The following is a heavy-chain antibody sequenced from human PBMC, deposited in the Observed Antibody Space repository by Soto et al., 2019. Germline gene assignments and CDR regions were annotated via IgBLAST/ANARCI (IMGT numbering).Heavy chain of an antibody. CDR1: GFTFSSSG. J-gene: IGHJ6*02. D-gene: IGHD2-2*01. CDR3: AKEGCSSTSCVAFLDV. CDR2: ISYDASKK. Sequence: QPGGSLRLSCAASGFTFSSSGMHWVRQAPGKGLEWVAVISYDASKKYYADSVKGRFTISRDNSKETVDLQMNSLRAEDTAVYYCAKEGCSSTSCVAFLDVWGRGTTVTVSS. V-gene: IGHV3-30*18.